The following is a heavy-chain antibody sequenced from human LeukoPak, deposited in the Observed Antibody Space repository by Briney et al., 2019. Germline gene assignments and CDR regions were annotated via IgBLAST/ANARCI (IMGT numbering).Heavy chain of an antibody. J-gene: IGHJ6*02. V-gene: IGHV4-59*01. D-gene: IGHD2/OR15-2a*01. CDR2: IYYSGNT. Sequence: SETLSLTCTVSGGSISNYYWSWIRQPPGKGLEWIGYIYYSGNTNYNPSLKSRVTISVDTSKKQFSLKLSSVTAADTAVYFCARAHSIASYYYGVDVWGQGTTVTVSS. CDR1: GGSISNYY. CDR3: ARAHSIASYYYGVDV.